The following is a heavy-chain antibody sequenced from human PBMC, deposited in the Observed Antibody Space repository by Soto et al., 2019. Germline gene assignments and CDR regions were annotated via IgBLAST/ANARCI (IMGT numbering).Heavy chain of an antibody. Sequence: SETLSLTCAVSGGSISSGGYSWSWIRQPPGKGLEWIGYIYHSGSTYYNPSLKSRVTISVDRSKNQFSLKLSSVTAADTAVYYCARAPYHDYYDSSGYYSWFDPWGQGTLVTVSS. CDR2: IYHSGST. CDR1: GGSISSGGYS. D-gene: IGHD3-22*01. J-gene: IGHJ5*02. CDR3: ARAPYHDYYDSSGYYSWFDP. V-gene: IGHV4-30-2*01.